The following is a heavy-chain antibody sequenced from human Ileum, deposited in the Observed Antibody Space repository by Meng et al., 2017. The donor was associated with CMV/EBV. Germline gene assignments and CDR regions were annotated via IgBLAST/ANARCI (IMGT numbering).Heavy chain of an antibody. CDR2: IKCDGFEK. CDR1: GLTFSSSW. J-gene: IGHJ4*02. D-gene: IGHD3-16*01. CDR3: AGGGE. V-gene: IGHV3-52*01. Sequence: GESLKISCAASGLTFSSSWMHWVRQAPERGLEWVADIKCDGFEKYYLDSVKGRLTISRDNAKNSLSLQMNSLRVEDTAVYYCAGGGEWGQGTLVTVSS.